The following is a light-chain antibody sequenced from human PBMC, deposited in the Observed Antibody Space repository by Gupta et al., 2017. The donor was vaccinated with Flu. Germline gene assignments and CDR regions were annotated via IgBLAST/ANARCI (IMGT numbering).Light chain of an antibody. V-gene: IGKV1-5*03. CDR3: QQENSYSIT. CDR1: HSISNW. CDR2: KAS. Sequence: DIQMTQSPSTLSASVGDRVTITCRASHSISNWLAWYQQKPGKAPMLLIYKASSLESGVPSRFSGSGSGTEFTLTISSLQPDDFATYYCQQENSYSITFGQGTLLEIK. J-gene: IGKJ5*01.